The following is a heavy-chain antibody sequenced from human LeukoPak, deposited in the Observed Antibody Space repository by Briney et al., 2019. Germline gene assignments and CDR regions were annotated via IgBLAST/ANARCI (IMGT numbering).Heavy chain of an antibody. D-gene: IGHD2-15*01. CDR2: IYSGGST. CDR3: ARASVAATPGVDY. V-gene: IGHV3-66*01. J-gene: IGHJ4*02. Sequence: PGGSLRLSCAASGFTVSSNYMSWVRQAPGKGLEWVSVIYSGGSTYYADSVKGRFTISRDNSKNTLYLQMNSLRAEDTAVYYCARASVAATPGVDYWGQGTLVTVSS. CDR1: GFTVSSNY.